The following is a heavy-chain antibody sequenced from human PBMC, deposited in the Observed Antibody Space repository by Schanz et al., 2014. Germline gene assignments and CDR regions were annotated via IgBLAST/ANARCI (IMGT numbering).Heavy chain of an antibody. CDR2: ISSSSSAI. CDR1: GFSLSSYN. Sequence: EVQLVESGGGLVKPGESLRLSCAASGFSLSSYNMNWVRQAPGKGLEWVSYISSSSSAIYYADSVKGRFTISRDNAKNSLYLQMNSLRDDDTAMYYCARDVHYHRSGSDDYWGRGTLVTVSS. D-gene: IGHD3-10*01. V-gene: IGHV3-48*02. J-gene: IGHJ4*02. CDR3: ARDVHYHRSGSDDY.